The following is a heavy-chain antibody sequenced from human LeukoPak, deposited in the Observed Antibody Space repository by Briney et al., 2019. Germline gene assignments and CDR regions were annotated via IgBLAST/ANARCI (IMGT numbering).Heavy chain of an antibody. Sequence: PSETLSLTCTVSGGSISSSGYYWGWVRQPPGKGLEWIGSIYYSGSTYYIPSLRSRITISLDTSKSQFSLKLSSVTAADTAVYYCVRDGGNFDIDYWGQGTLVTVSS. CDR3: VRDGGNFDIDY. J-gene: IGHJ4*02. CDR2: IYYSGST. V-gene: IGHV4-39*07. D-gene: IGHD4-23*01. CDR1: GGSISSSGYY.